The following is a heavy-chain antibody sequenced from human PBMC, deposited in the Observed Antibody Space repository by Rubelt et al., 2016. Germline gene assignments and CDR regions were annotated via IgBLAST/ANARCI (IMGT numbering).Heavy chain of an antibody. V-gene: IGHV4-59*08. D-gene: IGHD6-19*01. CDR3: ARQMEDYSSGWYSWFDP. J-gene: IGHJ5*02. CDR2: IYYSGST. Sequence: QVQLQESGPGLVKPSETLSLTRTVSGGSISSYYWSWIRQPPGKGLEWIGYIYYSGSTNYNPSLKRRVTISVDTSKNQFSLKLSSVTAADTAVYYCARQMEDYSSGWYSWFDPWGQGTLVTVSS. CDR1: GGSISSYY.